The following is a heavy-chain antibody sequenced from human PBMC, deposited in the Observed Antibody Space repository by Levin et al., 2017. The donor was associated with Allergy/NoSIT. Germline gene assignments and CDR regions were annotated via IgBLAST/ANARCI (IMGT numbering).Heavy chain of an antibody. CDR2: IIPILGIA. CDR1: GGTFSSYA. CDR3: ARERGPDYDILTGYYIDY. Sequence: SVKVSCKASGGTFSSYAISWVRQAPGQGLEWMGRIIPILGIANYAQKFQGRVTITADKSTSTAYMELSSLRSEDTAVYYCARERGPDYDILTGYYIDYWGQGTLVTVSS. V-gene: IGHV1-69*04. J-gene: IGHJ4*02. D-gene: IGHD3-9*01.